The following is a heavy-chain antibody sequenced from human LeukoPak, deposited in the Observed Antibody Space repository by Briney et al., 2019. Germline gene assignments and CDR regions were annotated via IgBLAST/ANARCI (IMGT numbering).Heavy chain of an antibody. V-gene: IGHV3-23*01. CDR3: AKRGLAAALFR. CDR1: GLTFSSSA. Sequence: GGSLRLSCAASGLTFSSSAMNWVRQAPGKGLEWVSDISGSGGSTYYADSVKGRFTISRDNSKNTLYLQMNRLRAEDTAVYYCAKRGLAAALFRWGQGTLVTVSS. CDR2: ISGSGGST. D-gene: IGHD6-13*01. J-gene: IGHJ4*02.